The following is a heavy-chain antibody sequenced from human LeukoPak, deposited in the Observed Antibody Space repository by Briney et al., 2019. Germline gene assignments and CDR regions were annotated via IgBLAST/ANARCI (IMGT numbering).Heavy chain of an antibody. CDR3: ARSGIAASFDI. V-gene: IGHV1-46*01. CDR1: GYTFTSYY. CDR2: INPSGGST. D-gene: IGHD6-13*01. J-gene: IGHJ3*02. Sequence: ASMKVSCKASGYTFTSYYMHWVRQAPGQGLEWMGIINPSGGSTSYAQKFQGRVTMTRDMSTSTVYMELSSLRSEDTAVYYCARSGIAASFDIWGQGTMVTVSS.